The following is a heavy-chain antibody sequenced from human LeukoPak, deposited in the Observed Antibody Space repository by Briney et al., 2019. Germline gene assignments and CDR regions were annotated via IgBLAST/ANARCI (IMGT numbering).Heavy chain of an antibody. CDR2: ISSSSSYI. D-gene: IGHD3-9*01. CDR3: ARDMGILPGYRNYYMDV. Sequence: GGSLRLSCAASGFTFSSYSMNWVRQAPGKGLEWVSSISSSSSYIYYADSVKGRFTISRDNSKNSLYLQMNSLRAEETAVYYCARDMGILPGYRNYYMDVWGKGTTVPVSS. V-gene: IGHV3-21*01. J-gene: IGHJ6*03. CDR1: GFTFSSYS.